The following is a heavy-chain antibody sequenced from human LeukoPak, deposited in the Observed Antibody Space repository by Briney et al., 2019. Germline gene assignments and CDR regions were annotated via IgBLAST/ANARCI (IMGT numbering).Heavy chain of an antibody. CDR2: ISSSSTSI. CDR3: AKHLYSSSWSYFDY. D-gene: IGHD6-13*01. CDR1: GFTFNNYG. V-gene: IGHV3-48*04. J-gene: IGHJ4*02. Sequence: PGGSLRLSCATSGFTFNNYGMNWVRQLPGKGLEWVSYISSSSTSIYYADSVKGRFTISRDNAKNSLFLQMNSLRAEDTAVYYCAKHLYSSSWSYFDYWGQGTLVTVSS.